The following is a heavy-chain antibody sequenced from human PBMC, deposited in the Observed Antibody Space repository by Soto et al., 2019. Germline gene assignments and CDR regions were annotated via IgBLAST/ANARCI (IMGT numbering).Heavy chain of an antibody. Sequence: SETLSLTCTVSGGSISSSSYYWGWIRQPPGKGLEWIGSIYYSGSTYYNPSLKSRVTISVDTSKNQFSLKLSSVTAADTAVYYCAKDFFPGYSSGWYMHYWGQGTLVTVSS. CDR1: GGSISSSSYY. V-gene: IGHV4-39*02. D-gene: IGHD6-19*01. CDR3: AKDFFPGYSSGWYMHY. CDR2: IYYSGST. J-gene: IGHJ4*02.